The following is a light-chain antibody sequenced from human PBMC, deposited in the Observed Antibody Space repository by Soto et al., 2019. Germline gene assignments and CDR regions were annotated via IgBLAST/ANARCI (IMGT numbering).Light chain of an antibody. CDR3: QQSYSTPPT. CDR1: QGISNY. J-gene: IGKJ2*01. CDR2: AAS. V-gene: IGKV1-39*01. Sequence: DIQMTQSPSSLSASVGDRVTITCRATQGISNYLAWYQQKPGKVPKLLIYAASTLQSGVPSRFSGRGSGPDFTLTISSVQPDDFAIYFCQQSYSTPPTFGQGTTLEIK.